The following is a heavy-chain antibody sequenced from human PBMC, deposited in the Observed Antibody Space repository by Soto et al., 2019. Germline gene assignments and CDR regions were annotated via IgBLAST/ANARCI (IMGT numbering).Heavy chain of an antibody. CDR1: GFSLSTNGVG. CDR3: AHKGGGDRILDF. J-gene: IGHJ4*02. CDR2: IYWDDSK. Sequence: QITLKESGPTLVKPTQTLTLTCTFSGFSLSTNGVGVGWIRQPPGKALEWLALIYWDDSKEYSPSLRSRLTITKDTSKNQVVLTRTNMDPVDTATYYCAHKGGGDRILDFWGQGTLVTVSS. D-gene: IGHD3-16*01. V-gene: IGHV2-5*02.